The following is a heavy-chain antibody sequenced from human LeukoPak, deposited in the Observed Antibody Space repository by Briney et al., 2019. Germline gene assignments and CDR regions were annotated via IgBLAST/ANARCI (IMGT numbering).Heavy chain of an antibody. CDR2: VQYDGSET. CDR3: ATYQTPMDV. V-gene: IGHV3-30*02. CDR1: DFIFRRYG. Sequence: GGSLRLSCAVPDFIFRRYGMHWVRQAPGKGLQWVSFVQYDGSETQYADFVQGRFTIYRDNSESTLYLQMNSLRVEDSATYYCATYQTPMDVWGGGTTVTVS. J-gene: IGHJ6*01. D-gene: IGHD2-21*01.